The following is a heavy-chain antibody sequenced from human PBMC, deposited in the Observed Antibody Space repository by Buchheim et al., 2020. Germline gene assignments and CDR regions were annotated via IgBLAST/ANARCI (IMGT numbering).Heavy chain of an antibody. D-gene: IGHD3-22*01. Sequence: QVQLVESGGGVVQPGRSLRLSCAASGFTFSSYGIHWVRQAPGKGLEWVAVISFDGSSDDYADSVQGRFTISRDNSKNMVYLQMNSLSTEDTAVYYCAKDRDSTGWLDFAFDYWGQGT. CDR2: ISFDGSSD. CDR3: AKDRDSTGWLDFAFDY. J-gene: IGHJ4*02. CDR1: GFTFSSYG. V-gene: IGHV3-30*18.